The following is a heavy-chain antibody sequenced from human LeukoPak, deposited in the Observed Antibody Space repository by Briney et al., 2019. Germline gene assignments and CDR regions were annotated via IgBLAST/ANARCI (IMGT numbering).Heavy chain of an antibody. Sequence: GGSLRLSCAASGFTFSSYAMSWVRQAPGKGLEWVSAISGSGGSTYYADSVKGRFTISRDNSKNTLYLQMNSLRAEDTAVYYCARVPITMVRGVIMESWELDYWGQGTLVTVSS. J-gene: IGHJ4*02. D-gene: IGHD3-10*01. CDR3: ARVPITMVRGVIMESWELDY. CDR1: GFTFSSYA. V-gene: IGHV3-23*01. CDR2: ISGSGGST.